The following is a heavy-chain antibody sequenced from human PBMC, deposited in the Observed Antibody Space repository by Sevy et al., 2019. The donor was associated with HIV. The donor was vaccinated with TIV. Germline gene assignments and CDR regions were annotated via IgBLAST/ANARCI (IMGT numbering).Heavy chain of an antibody. D-gene: IGHD2-15*01. J-gene: IGHJ4*02. CDR3: AKGAGSSLLSAIAY. CDR2: ISWNNATI. Sequence: GGSLRLSCAASGFTFDDYGMHWVRQAPGKGLEWVSGISWNNATIVYADSAKGRFTISRDNARNSLYLQMNSLRVEDMAFYYCAKGAGSSLLSAIAYWGQGTLVTVSS. V-gene: IGHV3-9*03. CDR1: GFTFDDYG.